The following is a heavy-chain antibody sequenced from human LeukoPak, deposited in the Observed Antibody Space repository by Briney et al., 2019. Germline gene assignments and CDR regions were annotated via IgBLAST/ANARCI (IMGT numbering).Heavy chain of an antibody. CDR3: VRDAD. J-gene: IGHJ4*02. V-gene: IGHV3-74*01. CDR2: RPDGRET. Sequence: PGGSLRLSCAASGFTFTNHWMHWVRQAPGKGLVWVSRRPDGRETNHADSVKGRFTISRDNAKNTLDLQMNSLGADDTAVYYCVRDADWGQGTLVTVSS. CDR1: GFTFTNHW.